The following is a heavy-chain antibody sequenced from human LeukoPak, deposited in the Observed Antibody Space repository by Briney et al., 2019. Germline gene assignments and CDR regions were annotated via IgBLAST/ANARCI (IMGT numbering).Heavy chain of an antibody. Sequence: ASVTVSFKASGYTFTVYYMHWVRQARGQGGEWMGWINPNSGGTNYAQKFQGRVTITRDRASRTAYMELSRLRSDDTAVYYCARDYYDSSGYPYYFDYWGQGTLVTVSS. CDR2: INPNSGGT. D-gene: IGHD3-22*01. CDR3: ARDYYDSSGYPYYFDY. J-gene: IGHJ4*02. CDR1: GYTFTVYY. V-gene: IGHV1-2*02.